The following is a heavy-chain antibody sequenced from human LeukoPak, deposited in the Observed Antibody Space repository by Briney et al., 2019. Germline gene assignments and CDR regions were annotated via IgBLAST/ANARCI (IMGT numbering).Heavy chain of an antibody. J-gene: IGHJ4*02. V-gene: IGHV3-30*03. CDR3: ARDPAIQAWLSAYYFDY. D-gene: IGHD5-18*01. Sequence: PGRSLRLSCAASGFTFSSYGMHWVRQAPGKGLEWVAVISYDGSNKYYADSVKGRFTISRDNSKNTLYLQMNSLRAEDTAVYYCARDPAIQAWLSAYYFDYWGQGTLVTVSS. CDR1: GFTFSSYG. CDR2: ISYDGSNK.